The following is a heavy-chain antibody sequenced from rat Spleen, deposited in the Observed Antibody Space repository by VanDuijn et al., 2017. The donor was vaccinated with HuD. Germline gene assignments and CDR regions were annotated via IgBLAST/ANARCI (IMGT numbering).Heavy chain of an antibody. CDR1: GFTFSNYY. V-gene: IGHV5-25*01. D-gene: IGHD1-4*01. J-gene: IGHJ2*01. Sequence: EVQLAESGGGLVQPGRSMKLSCTALGFTFSNYYMAWVRQAPTKGLEWVASISNGGGNTYYRDSVKGRFTISRNNAKSTLYLQMDSLRSEDTATYSCTTGVYPGNFDYWGQGVMVTVSS. CDR2: ISNGGGNT. CDR3: TTGVYPGNFDY.